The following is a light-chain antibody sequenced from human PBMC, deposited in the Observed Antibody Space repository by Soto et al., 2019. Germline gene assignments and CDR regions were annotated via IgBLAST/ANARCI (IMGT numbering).Light chain of an antibody. Sequence: EIVMTQSPATLSLSPGERATLSCRASQTIDNTLAWYQRKPGQAPRLLIYDASTRATGVPARFSGSGSGTDFTLTISSLQPEDFATYYCQQSYSTPFTFGQGTRLEIK. CDR3: QQSYSTPFT. J-gene: IGKJ5*01. V-gene: IGKV3-15*01. CDR1: QTIDNT. CDR2: DAS.